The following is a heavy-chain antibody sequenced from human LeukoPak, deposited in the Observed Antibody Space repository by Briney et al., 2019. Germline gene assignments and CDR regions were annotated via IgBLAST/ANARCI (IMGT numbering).Heavy chain of an antibody. J-gene: IGHJ1*01. CDR3: AKEIYGDSTGGRFQH. D-gene: IGHD4-17*01. CDR1: GFTFSSYA. CDR2: SGSGGST. Sequence: GGSLRLSCAASGFTFSSYAMSWVRQAPGKVLEWVSVSGSGGSTYYADSVKGRFTISRDNSKNTLYLQMNSLRAEDTAVYYCAKEIYGDSTGGRFQHWGQGTLVTVSS. V-gene: IGHV3-23*01.